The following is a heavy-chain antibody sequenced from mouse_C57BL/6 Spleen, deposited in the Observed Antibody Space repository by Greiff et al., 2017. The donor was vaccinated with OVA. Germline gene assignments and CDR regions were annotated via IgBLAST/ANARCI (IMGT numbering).Heavy chain of an antibody. CDR1: GFTFSSYA. Sequence: EVKVVESGEGLVKPGGSLKLSCAASGFTFSSYAMSWVRQTPEKRLEWVAYISSGGDYIYYADTVKGRFTISRDNARNTLYLQMSSLKSEDTAMYYCTRKGVYDYDYFDYWGQGTTLTVSS. J-gene: IGHJ2*01. V-gene: IGHV5-9-1*02. D-gene: IGHD2-4*01. CDR3: TRKGVYDYDYFDY. CDR2: ISSGGDYI.